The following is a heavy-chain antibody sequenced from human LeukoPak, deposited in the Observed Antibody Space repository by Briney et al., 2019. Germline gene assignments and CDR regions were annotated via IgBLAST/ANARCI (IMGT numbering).Heavy chain of an antibody. V-gene: IGHV4-39*01. CDR1: GGSISSSSYY. D-gene: IGHD3-9*01. CDR2: IFYSGST. J-gene: IGHJ5*02. CDR3: ASYDISSIVGFDP. Sequence: PSETLSLTCTVSGGSISSSSYYWGWIRQPPGKGLEWIGSIFYSGSTYYNPSLKSRVTMAVDTSKNQFSLKLSSVTAADTAVYYCASYDISSIVGFDPWGQGTLVTVSS.